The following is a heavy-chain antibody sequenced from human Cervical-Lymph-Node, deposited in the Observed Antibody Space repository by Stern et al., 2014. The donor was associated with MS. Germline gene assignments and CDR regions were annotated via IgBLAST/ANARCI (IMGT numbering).Heavy chain of an antibody. CDR2: IYYSGST. D-gene: IGHD5-24*01. J-gene: IGHJ5*02. V-gene: IGHV4-59*01. Sequence: QVQLQESGPGLVKPSETLSLTCTVSGGSISSYYWSWIRQPPGKGLEWIGYIYYSGSTNYNPSLKSRVTISVDTSKNQFYLKLSSVTAADTAVYYCARVRDGSQRFDPWGQGTLVTVSS. CDR3: ARVRDGSQRFDP. CDR1: GGSISSYY.